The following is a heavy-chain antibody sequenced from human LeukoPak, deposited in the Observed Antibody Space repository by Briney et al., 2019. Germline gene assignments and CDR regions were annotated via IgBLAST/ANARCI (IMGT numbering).Heavy chain of an antibody. CDR2: ISYDGSNK. Sequence: GGSLRLSCAASGFTFSSYAMHWVRQAPGKGLEWVAVISYDGSNKYYAGSVKGRFTISRDNAKNSLYLQMNSLRVEDTALYYCATDFWSAYWGQGTLVTVSS. V-gene: IGHV3-30*04. J-gene: IGHJ1*01. CDR3: ATDFWSAY. CDR1: GFTFSSYA. D-gene: IGHD3-3*01.